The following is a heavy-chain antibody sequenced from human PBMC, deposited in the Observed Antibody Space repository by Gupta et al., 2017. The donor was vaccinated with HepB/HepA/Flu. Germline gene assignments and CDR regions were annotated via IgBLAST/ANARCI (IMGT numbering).Heavy chain of an antibody. CDR2: ISWNRGSI. Sequence: EVQLVESGGGLVQPGRSLRLSCAASGFTFDDYAMHWVRQDPGKGLEWVSGISWNRGSIGYADSVKGRFTISRDNAKNSLYLQMNNLRPEDTALYFCAKDIGSNWYSGEGFDYWGQGTLVTVSS. J-gene: IGHJ4*02. D-gene: IGHD6-13*01. CDR3: AKDIGSNWYSGEGFDY. CDR1: GFTFDDYA. V-gene: IGHV3-9*01.